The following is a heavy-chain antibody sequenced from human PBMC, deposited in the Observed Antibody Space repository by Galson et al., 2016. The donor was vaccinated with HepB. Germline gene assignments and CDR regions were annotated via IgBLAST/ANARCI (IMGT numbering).Heavy chain of an antibody. CDR3: ARDLGGRAHFRALPY. Sequence: SETLSLTCTVSGGSISGSSYYWGWIRQPPGNGLEWIGGINYSGSTYYNPSFESRVTISIDTSQNQISLKLNSVTAADTALYYCARDLGGRAHFRALPYWGQGILVTVSS. J-gene: IGHJ4*02. D-gene: IGHD3-10*01. V-gene: IGHV4-39*07. CDR1: GGSISGSSYY. CDR2: INYSGST.